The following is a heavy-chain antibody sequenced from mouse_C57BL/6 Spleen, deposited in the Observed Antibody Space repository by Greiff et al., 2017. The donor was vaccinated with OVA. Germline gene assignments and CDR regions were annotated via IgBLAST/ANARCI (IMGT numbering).Heavy chain of an antibody. J-gene: IGHJ4*01. Sequence: VQLVESGPELVKPGASVKISCKASGYAFSSSWMNWVKQRPGKGLEWIGRIYPGDGDTNYNGKFKGKATLTADKSSSTAYMQLSSLTSEDSAVYFCASQANWPMDYWGQGTSVTVSS. CDR3: ASQANWPMDY. V-gene: IGHV1-82*01. D-gene: IGHD4-1*01. CDR1: GYAFSSSW. CDR2: IYPGDGDT.